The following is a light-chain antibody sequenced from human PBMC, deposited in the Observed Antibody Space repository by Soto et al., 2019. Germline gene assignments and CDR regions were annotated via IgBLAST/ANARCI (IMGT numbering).Light chain of an antibody. J-gene: IGLJ1*01. V-gene: IGLV2-8*01. Sequence: QSVLTQPPSASGSPGQSVAISCTGTSSDVGGYNYVSWYQQHPGKAPKLMIYEVNKRPSGVPDRFSGSKSGNTASLTVSGLQAEDEADYYCSSYAASSNVFGPATKVTVL. CDR3: SSYAASSNV. CDR2: EVN. CDR1: SSDVGGYNY.